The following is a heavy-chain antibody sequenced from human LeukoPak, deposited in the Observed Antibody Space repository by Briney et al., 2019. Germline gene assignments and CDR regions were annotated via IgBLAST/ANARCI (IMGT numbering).Heavy chain of an antibody. J-gene: IGHJ4*02. D-gene: IGHD2-15*01. V-gene: IGHV1-18*01. CDR3: ARDSGYCSGGSCRIDY. CDR2: ISAYNGNT. Sequence: GASVKVSCKASGYTFTSYGISWVRQAPGQGLEWMGWISAYNGNTNYAQKLQGRVTMTTDTSTSTAYMELRSLRSDDTAVYYCARDSGYCSGGSCRIDYWGQGTLVTVSS. CDR1: GYTFTSYG.